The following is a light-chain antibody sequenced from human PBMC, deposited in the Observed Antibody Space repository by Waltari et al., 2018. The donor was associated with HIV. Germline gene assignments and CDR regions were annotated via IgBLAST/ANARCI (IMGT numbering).Light chain of an antibody. CDR2: EVS. CDR3: SSFSSSSTPYV. J-gene: IGLJ1*01. V-gene: IGLV2-14*01. CDR1: TSDVGGYNY. Sequence: QSGLTQPASVSGSPGQPLTISCTGTTSDVGGYNYFSWYQQHPGKAPKLIIYEVSNRPSGLPNRFSGSKSGNTASLTISGLQPEDETDYYCSSFSSSSTPYVFGTWTKVTVL.